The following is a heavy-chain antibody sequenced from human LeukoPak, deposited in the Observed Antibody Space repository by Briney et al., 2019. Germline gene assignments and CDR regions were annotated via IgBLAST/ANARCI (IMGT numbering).Heavy chain of an antibody. CDR1: GYTFTSYD. D-gene: IGHD2-2*01. CDR2: MNPNSGNT. CDR3: ARGVYCSSTSCYPEYFQH. V-gene: IGHV1-8*03. Sequence: ASVKVSCKASGYTFTSYDINWVRQDTGQGLEWMGWMNPNSGNTGYAQKFQGRVTITRNTSISTAYMELSSLRSEDTAVYYCARGVYCSSTSCYPEYFQHWGQGTLVTVSS. J-gene: IGHJ1*01.